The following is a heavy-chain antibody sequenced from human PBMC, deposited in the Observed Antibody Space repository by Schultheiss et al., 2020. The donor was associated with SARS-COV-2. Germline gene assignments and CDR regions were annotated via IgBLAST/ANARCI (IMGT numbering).Heavy chain of an antibody. D-gene: IGHD6-13*01. CDR1: GGSISSGGYY. CDR2: IYYSGST. J-gene: IGHJ5*02. Sequence: SETLSLTCTVSGGSISSGGYYWSWIRQHPGKGLEWIGYIYYSGSTYYNPSLKSRVTISVDTSKNQFSLKLSSVTAADTAVYYCARGGPVYSSSWYWFDPWGQGTLVTVSS. CDR3: ARGGPVYSSSWYWFDP. V-gene: IGHV4-31*03.